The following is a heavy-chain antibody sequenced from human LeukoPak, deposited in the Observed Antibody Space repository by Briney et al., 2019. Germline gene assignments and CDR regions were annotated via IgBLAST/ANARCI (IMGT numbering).Heavy chain of an antibody. Sequence: PSETLSLTCTVSGGSISSYYWSWIRQPPGKGLEWIGYIYYSGSTNYNPSLKSRVTISVDTSKNQFSLKLSSVTAADTAVYYCARVITMVRGLYYFDYWXXXXLVTVSS. CDR2: IYYSGST. V-gene: IGHV4-59*01. D-gene: IGHD3-10*01. CDR3: ARVITMVRGLYYFDY. CDR1: GGSISSYY. J-gene: IGHJ4*01.